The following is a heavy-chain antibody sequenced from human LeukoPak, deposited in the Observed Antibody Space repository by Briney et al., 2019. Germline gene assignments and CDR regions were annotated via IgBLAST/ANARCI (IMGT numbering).Heavy chain of an antibody. D-gene: IGHD6-19*01. CDR2: TSGNGDSP. J-gene: IGHJ6*03. CDR3: AKGSKAVLFTRDHYMDV. Sequence: GGSLRLSCAASGFTFSSYSMNWVRQAPGQGLEWVSATSGNGDSPHYSDAVKGRFTISRDNSKNTVYLQMNSLRAEDTAVYFCAKGSKAVLFTRDHYMDVWGKGTTVTISS. V-gene: IGHV3-23*01. CDR1: GFTFSSYS.